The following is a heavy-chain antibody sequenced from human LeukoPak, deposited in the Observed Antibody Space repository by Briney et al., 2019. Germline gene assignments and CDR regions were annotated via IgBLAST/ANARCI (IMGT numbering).Heavy chain of an antibody. J-gene: IGHJ3*02. V-gene: IGHV4-34*01. CDR1: GGSFSGYY. D-gene: IGHD2-2*01. CDR3: AGYCSSTSCYFGSAFDI. CDR2: INHSGST. Sequence: PSETLSLTCAVYGGSFSGYYWSWIRQPPGKGLEWIGEINHSGSTNYNPSLKSRVTISVDTSKNQFSLKLSSVTAADTAVYYCAGYCSSTSCYFGSAFDIWGQGTMVTVS.